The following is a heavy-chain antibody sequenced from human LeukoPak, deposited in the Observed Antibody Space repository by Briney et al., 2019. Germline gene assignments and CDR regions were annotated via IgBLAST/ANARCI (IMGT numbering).Heavy chain of an antibody. V-gene: IGHV1-2*02. CDR1: GYTFTFYY. Sequence: ASVTVSFTASGYTFTFYYIHWVRQAPGQGREWMGGINPNSGDTNFAQKIQGRGTTTRDTSISTAYMELSRLRSDDTALYYCASVIAGVTTDYWGQGTLVTVSS. J-gene: IGHJ4*02. CDR2: INPNSGDT. D-gene: IGHD1-26*01. CDR3: ASVIAGVTTDY.